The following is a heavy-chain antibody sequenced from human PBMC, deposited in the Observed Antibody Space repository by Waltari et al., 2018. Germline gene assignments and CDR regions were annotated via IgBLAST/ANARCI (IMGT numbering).Heavy chain of an antibody. V-gene: IGHV3-9*01. D-gene: IGHD3-16*01. CDR1: GFTFDDYA. CDR2: LSWNSGSI. Sequence: EVQLVESGGGLVQPGRSLRLSCAASGFTFDDYAMHWVRQAPGKRLEGVSGLSWNSGSIGYADSWKGPFTISRDNAKNSLYLQMNSLRAEDTALYYCAKDMMGWGQGTLVTVSS. CDR3: AKDMMG. J-gene: IGHJ4*02.